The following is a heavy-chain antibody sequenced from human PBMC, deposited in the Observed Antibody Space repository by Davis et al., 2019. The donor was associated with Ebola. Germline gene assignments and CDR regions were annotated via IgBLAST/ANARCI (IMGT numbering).Heavy chain of an antibody. CDR1: GFTFSSYG. Sequence: GGSLRLSCAASGFTFSSYGMHWVRQSPGKGLEWVSGINWNGGSTGYANSVKGRFTISRDNARNLVYVQMNSLRAEDTALYHCTRVNAVTGYSRFDSWGQGTLVTVSS. CDR3: TRVNAVTGYSRFDS. D-gene: IGHD3-9*01. CDR2: INWNGGST. J-gene: IGHJ5*01. V-gene: IGHV3-20*01.